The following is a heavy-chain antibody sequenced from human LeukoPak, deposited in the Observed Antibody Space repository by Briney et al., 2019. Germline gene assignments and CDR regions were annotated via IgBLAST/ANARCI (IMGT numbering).Heavy chain of an antibody. Sequence: GGSLRLSCAASGFTFSSYSMNWVRQAPGKGLEWVSSISSSSSYIYYADSVKGRFTISRDNAKNSLYLQMNSLRAEDTAVYYCARSPVDTAMDCVDYWGQGTLVTVSS. J-gene: IGHJ4*02. V-gene: IGHV3-21*01. CDR1: GFTFSSYS. D-gene: IGHD5-18*01. CDR2: ISSSSSYI. CDR3: ARSPVDTAMDCVDY.